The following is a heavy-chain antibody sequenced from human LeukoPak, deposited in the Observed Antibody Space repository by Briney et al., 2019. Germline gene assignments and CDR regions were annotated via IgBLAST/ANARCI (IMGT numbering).Heavy chain of an antibody. CDR1: GFTFSSYS. Sequence: KSGGSLRLSCAASGFTFSSYSMNWVRQAPGKGLEWVSSISSSSSYIYYADSVKGRFTISRDNVKNSLYLQMNSLRVEDTAVYYCVREHYYDTRGYYYIPLDYWGQGTLVTVSS. D-gene: IGHD3-22*01. V-gene: IGHV3-21*01. CDR3: VREHYYDTRGYYYIPLDY. CDR2: ISSSSSYI. J-gene: IGHJ4*02.